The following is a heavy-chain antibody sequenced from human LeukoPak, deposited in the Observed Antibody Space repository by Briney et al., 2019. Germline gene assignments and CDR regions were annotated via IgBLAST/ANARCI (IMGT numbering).Heavy chain of an antibody. Sequence: SETLSLTCTVSGGSMRNWYWSWIRQPAGQGLEWVGRIFTTGSTNYNPYLKSRVTMSIDTSKNQFSLKMTSVTAADTAVYYCARDGVPLTNLVARPFHPWGQGTLVTVSS. CDR3: ARDGVPLTNLVARPFHP. CDR2: IFTTGST. CDR1: GGSMRNWY. D-gene: IGHD1-14*01. J-gene: IGHJ1*01. V-gene: IGHV4-4*07.